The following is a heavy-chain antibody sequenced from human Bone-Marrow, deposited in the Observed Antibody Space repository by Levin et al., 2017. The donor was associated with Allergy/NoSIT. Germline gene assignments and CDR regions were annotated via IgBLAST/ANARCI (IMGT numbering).Heavy chain of an antibody. CDR3: ARFGTY. J-gene: IGHJ4*02. Sequence: SQTLSLTCAVYGGSFSGYFWSWIRQPPGKGLEWIGEINNGGGTNYNPSLRSRVTISVDTSKNQFFLKLTSMTAADTAVYYCARFGTYWGQGILVTVSS. CDR2: INNGGGT. V-gene: IGHV4-34*01. CDR1: GGSFSGYF. D-gene: IGHD1-7*01.